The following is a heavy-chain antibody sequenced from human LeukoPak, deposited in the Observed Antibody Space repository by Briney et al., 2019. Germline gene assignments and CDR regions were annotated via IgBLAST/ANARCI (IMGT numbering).Heavy chain of an antibody. CDR3: ARQNDYVWGSYRDAFDI. CDR2: IYPGDSDT. J-gene: IGHJ3*02. D-gene: IGHD3-16*02. Sequence: GESLKISCKGSGYSFTSYWIGWVRQMPGKGLEWMGIIYPGDSDTRYSPSFQGQVTISADKSISTAYLQWSSLKASDTAMYYCARQNDYVWGSYRDAFDIWGQGTMVTVSS. CDR1: GYSFTSYW. V-gene: IGHV5-51*01.